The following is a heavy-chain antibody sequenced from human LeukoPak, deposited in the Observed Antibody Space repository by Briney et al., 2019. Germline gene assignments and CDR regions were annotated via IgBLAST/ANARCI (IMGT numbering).Heavy chain of an antibody. CDR2: IYYSGST. D-gene: IGHD3-9*01. Sequence: SQTLSLTCTVSGGSISSGDYYWSWIRQPPGKGLEWIGYIYYSGSTYYNPSLKSRVTISVDTSKNQFSLKLSSVTAADTAVYYCARGYYDILSRIYYFDYWGQGTLVTVSS. CDR3: ARGYYDILSRIYYFDY. CDR1: GGSISSGDYY. V-gene: IGHV4-30-4*08. J-gene: IGHJ4*02.